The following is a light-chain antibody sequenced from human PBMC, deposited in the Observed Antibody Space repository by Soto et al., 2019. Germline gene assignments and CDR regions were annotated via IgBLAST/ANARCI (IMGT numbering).Light chain of an antibody. CDR2: DAS. V-gene: IGKV1-5*01. J-gene: IGKJ2*01. CDR1: QSISTW. CDR3: QQYNTFSYT. Sequence: DIQMTQTPATLSASVGDRVTITCRASQSISTWLAWYQQKPGKAPKLLIYDASTLESGVPSRFSGSGSGTEVALTISSLQPDDFATYYCQQYNTFSYTFGRGTKLEIK.